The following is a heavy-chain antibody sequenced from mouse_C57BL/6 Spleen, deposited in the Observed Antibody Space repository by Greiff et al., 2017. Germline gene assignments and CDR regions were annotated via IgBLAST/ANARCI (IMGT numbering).Heavy chain of an antibody. CDR2: INPSTGGN. CDR3: ARYYGSSLDY. V-gene: IGHV1-42*01. CDR1: GYSFTGYY. D-gene: IGHD1-1*01. J-gene: IGHJ2*01. Sequence: VQLQQSGPELVKPGASVTISCKASGYSFTGYYMNWVKQSPEKSLEWIGEINPSTGGNTYNQKFNAKATLTVDKASSTAYMQLKSLTSEYSAVYYCARYYGSSLDYWGQGTTLTVSS.